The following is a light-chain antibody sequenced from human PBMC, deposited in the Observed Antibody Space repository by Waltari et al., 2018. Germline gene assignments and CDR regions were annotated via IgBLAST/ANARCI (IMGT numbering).Light chain of an antibody. Sequence: QSALTQPASVSGSPGQSITISCTGTSSDVGSYNLVSWYQQHPGKAPKPMIYEASKRPSGFSTRFSGSKSGNTASLTISGLQAEDEADYYCCSYAGSSTWVFGGGTKLTVL. CDR1: SSDVGSYNL. J-gene: IGLJ3*02. CDR3: CSYAGSSTWV. V-gene: IGLV2-23*01. CDR2: EAS.